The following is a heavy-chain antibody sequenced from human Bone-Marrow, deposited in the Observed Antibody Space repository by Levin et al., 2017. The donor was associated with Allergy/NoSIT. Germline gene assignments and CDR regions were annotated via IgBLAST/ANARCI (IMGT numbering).Heavy chain of an antibody. V-gene: IGHV3-21*01. D-gene: IGHD3-10*01. CDR1: GFPFRSSS. Sequence: LSLPCAASGFPFRSSSMNWVRQAPGKGLEWVSSISSSSSYIYYADSVKGRFTISRDNAKNSLYLQMNSLRAEDTAVYYCARGRVPYYGSGSYYHLAYYYYGMDVWGQGTTVTVSS. J-gene: IGHJ6*02. CDR3: ARGRVPYYGSGSYYHLAYYYYGMDV. CDR2: ISSSSSYI.